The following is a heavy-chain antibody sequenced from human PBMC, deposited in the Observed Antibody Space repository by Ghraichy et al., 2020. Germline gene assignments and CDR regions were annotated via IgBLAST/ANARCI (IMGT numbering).Heavy chain of an antibody. D-gene: IGHD6-19*01. J-gene: IGHJ4*02. CDR1: GFTFDDYA. V-gene: IGHV3-9*01. Sequence: GGSLRLSCAASGFTFDDYAMHWVRQAPGKGLEWVSGISWNSGSIGYADSVKGRFTISRDNAKNSLYLQMNSLRAEDTALYYCAKDLTSGLGGYFDYWGQGTLVTVSS. CDR2: ISWNSGSI. CDR3: AKDLTSGLGGYFDY.